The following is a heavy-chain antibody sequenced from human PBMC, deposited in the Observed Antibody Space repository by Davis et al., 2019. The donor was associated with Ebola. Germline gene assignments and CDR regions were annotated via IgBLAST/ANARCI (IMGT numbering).Heavy chain of an antibody. Sequence: GGSLRLSCAASGFTFSSYAMSWVRQAPGKGLEWVSAISGGGGSTYYADSVKGRFTISRDNSKNTLYLQMGSLRAEDMAVYYCARGDLQYQLRRRGYYGMDVWGQGTTVTVSS. D-gene: IGHD2-2*01. V-gene: IGHV3-23*01. CDR3: ARGDLQYQLRRRGYYGMDV. J-gene: IGHJ6*02. CDR2: ISGGGGST. CDR1: GFTFSSYA.